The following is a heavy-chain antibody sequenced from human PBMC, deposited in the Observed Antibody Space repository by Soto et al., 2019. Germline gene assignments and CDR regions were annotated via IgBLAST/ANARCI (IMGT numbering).Heavy chain of an antibody. J-gene: IGHJ6*03. CDR3: AKINVYYMDV. Sequence: PSETLSLTCTVSGGSISSSSYYWGWIRQPPGKGLEWIGSIYYSGSTYYNPSLKSRVTISVDTSKNQFSLKLSSVTAADTAVYYCAKINVYYMDVWGKGTTVTVSS. CDR1: GGSISSSSYY. V-gene: IGHV4-39*01. CDR2: IYYSGST.